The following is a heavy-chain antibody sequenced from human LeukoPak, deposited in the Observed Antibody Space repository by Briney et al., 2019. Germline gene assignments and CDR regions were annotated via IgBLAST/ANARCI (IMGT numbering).Heavy chain of an antibody. J-gene: IGHJ4*02. V-gene: IGHV4-61*02. CDR1: GGSISSGSYY. CDR2: IYTSGST. Sequence: SETLSLTCTVSGGSISSGSYYWSWIRQPAGKGLEWIGRIYTSGSTNYNPSLKSRVTISVDTSKNQFSLKLSSVTAADTAVYYCARDMKQLDYFDYWGQGTLVTVSS. D-gene: IGHD6-13*01. CDR3: ARDMKQLDYFDY.